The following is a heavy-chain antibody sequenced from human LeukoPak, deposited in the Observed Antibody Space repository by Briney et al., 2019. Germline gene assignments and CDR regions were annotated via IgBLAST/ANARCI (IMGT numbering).Heavy chain of an antibody. CDR1: GFSLSTSGMC. J-gene: IGHJ4*02. D-gene: IGHD3-10*01. CDR2: IDWDDDK. CDR3: ARTSTDILYGSGSYHDY. Sequence: SGPALVKPTQTLTLTCTFSGFSLSTSGMCVSWIRQPPGKALEWLARIDWDDDKYYSTSLKTRLTISKDTSKNQVVLTMTNMDPVDTATYYCARTSTDILYGSGSYHDYWGQGTLVTVSS. V-gene: IGHV2-70*11.